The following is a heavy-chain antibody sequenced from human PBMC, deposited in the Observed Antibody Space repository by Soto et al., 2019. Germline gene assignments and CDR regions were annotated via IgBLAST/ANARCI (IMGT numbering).Heavy chain of an antibody. D-gene: IGHD2-2*01. J-gene: IGHJ6*02. CDR1: GGSISSGGYS. CDR3: ARGVVVPADTPSGYYYYGMDV. CDR2: IYHNGST. Sequence: PSETLSLTCAVSGGSISSGGYSWSWIRQPPGKGLEWIGYIYHNGSTYYNPSLKSRVTISVDRSKNQFSLKLSSVTAADTAVYYCARGVVVPADTPSGYYYYGMDVWGQGTTVTVSS. V-gene: IGHV4-30-2*01.